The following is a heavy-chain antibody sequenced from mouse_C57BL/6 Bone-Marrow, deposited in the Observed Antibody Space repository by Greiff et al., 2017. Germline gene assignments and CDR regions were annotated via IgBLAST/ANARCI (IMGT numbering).Heavy chain of an antibody. CDR1: GYTFTSYD. CDR3: ARQLRLTFAY. Sequence: QVQLQQSGPELVKPGASVKLSCKASGYTFTSYDINWVKQRPGQGLEWIGWIYSSDGSTKYNEKFKGKATLTVDTSSSTAYMELHSLTSEDSAVYFCARQLRLTFAYWGQGTLVTVSA. D-gene: IGHD3-2*02. CDR2: IYSSDGST. J-gene: IGHJ3*01. V-gene: IGHV1-85*01.